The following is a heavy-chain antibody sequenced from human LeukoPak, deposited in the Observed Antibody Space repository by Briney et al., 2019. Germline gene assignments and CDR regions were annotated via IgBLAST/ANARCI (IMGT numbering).Heavy chain of an antibody. CDR2: IANSVIHI. CDR1: GFTLTRFW. D-gene: IGHD4-23*01. Sequence: GGSLRLSCADSGFTLTRFWMHWVRHAPGKGLEWVSSIANSVIHIYYADSVKGRFTVSRDNAKNSLYLQMDGLRAEDTAIYYCARDFGGTLKTALDYWGQGTLVTVSS. V-gene: IGHV3-21*01. J-gene: IGHJ4*02. CDR3: ARDFGGTLKTALDY.